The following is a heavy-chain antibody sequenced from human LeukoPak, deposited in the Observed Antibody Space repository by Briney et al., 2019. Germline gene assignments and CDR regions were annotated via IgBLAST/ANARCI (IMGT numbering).Heavy chain of an antibody. CDR2: IYTSGST. D-gene: IGHD2-21*01. CDR3: ARDRDCGGDCYGY. Sequence: KTSETLSLTCTVSGGSISSYYWSWIRQPAGKGLEWIGRIYTSGSTNYNPSLKSRVTISVDKSKNQFSLKLSSVTAADTAVYYCARDRDCGGDCYGYWGQGTLVTVSS. J-gene: IGHJ4*02. V-gene: IGHV4-4*07. CDR1: GGSISSYY.